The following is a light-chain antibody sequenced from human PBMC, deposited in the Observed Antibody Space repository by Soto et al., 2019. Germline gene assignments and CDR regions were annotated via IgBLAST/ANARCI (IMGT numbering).Light chain of an antibody. CDR1: NSNIGNNE. V-gene: IGLV1-51*01. CDR2: DNN. CDR3: GTWDNNLRAGV. Sequence: QSVLTQPPSVSAAPGQKVTISCSGSNSNIGNNEVSWYQQVPGTAPRLLVYDNNKRPSGIPDRFSDSKSDASATLVITGLQTGGEADYYCGTWDNNLRAGVFGGGTKVTVL. J-gene: IGLJ2*01.